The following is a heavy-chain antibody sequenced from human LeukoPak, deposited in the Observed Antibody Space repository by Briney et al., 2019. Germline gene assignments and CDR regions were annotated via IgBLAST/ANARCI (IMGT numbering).Heavy chain of an antibody. V-gene: IGHV4-59*01. CDR1: GGSISGYY. D-gene: IGHD6-6*01. J-gene: IGHJ4*02. CDR3: ASFEYSSSYYFDY. CDR2: IYYSGST. Sequence: SETLSLTCTVSGGSISGYYWSWIRQPPGKGLEWIGYIYYSGSTNYNPSLKSRVTIPVDTSKNQFSLKLSSVTAADTAVYYCASFEYSSSYYFDYWGQGTLVTVSS.